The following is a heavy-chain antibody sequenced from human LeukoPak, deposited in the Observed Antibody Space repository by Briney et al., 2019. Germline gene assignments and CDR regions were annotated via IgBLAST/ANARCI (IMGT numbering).Heavy chain of an antibody. CDR1: GFTFSRYV. CDR3: AKDLTGEYAFDI. J-gene: IGHJ3*02. D-gene: IGHD7-27*01. V-gene: IGHV3-30*02. Sequence: GGSLRLSCAASGFTFSRYVMHWVRQAPGKGLEWVAFIPVDGSNEYYADSVKGRFTVSRDNSKNTLYLQMNSLRAEDTAVYYCAKDLTGEYAFDIWGQGTMVTVSS. CDR2: IPVDGSNE.